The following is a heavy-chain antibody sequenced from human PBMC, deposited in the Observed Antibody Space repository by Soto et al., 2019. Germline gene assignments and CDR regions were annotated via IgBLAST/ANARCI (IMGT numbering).Heavy chain of an antibody. J-gene: IGHJ4*02. CDR2: LSDDGSNK. D-gene: IGHD3-22*01. Sequence: QVQLVESGGGVVQPGRSLRLSCAASGFTFSSYGMHWVRQAPGKGLEWVAVLSDDGSNKYYADSVKGRFTISRDNSKNTLYLQMNSLRAEDTAVYYCAKEWVYDSSGWSFDYWGQGTLVTVYS. V-gene: IGHV3-30*18. CDR3: AKEWVYDSSGWSFDY. CDR1: GFTFSSYG.